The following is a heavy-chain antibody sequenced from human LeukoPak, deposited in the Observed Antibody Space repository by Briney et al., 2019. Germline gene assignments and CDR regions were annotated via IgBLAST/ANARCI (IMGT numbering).Heavy chain of an antibody. D-gene: IGHD6-19*01. CDR3: ARVHQSSGWIWVNYMDV. J-gene: IGHJ6*03. CDR2: ISSSTYI. CDR1: GFTFSSYS. Sequence: KSGGSLRLSCAASGFTFSSYSMTWVRQAPGKGLEWVSSISSSTYIYYADSVKGRFTISRDNAKNSLYLQMNSLRAEDTAVYYCARVHQSSGWIWVNYMDVWGKGTTVTVSS. V-gene: IGHV3-21*01.